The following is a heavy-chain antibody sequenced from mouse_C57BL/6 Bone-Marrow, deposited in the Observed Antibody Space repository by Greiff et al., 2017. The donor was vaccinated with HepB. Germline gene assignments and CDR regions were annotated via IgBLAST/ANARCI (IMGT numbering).Heavy chain of an antibody. Sequence: QVQLQQSGPELVKPGASVKLSCKASGYTFTSYDLNWVKQRPGQGLEWLGWIYPRDGSNKYNEKFKGTATLTVDTSSSTAYMELHSLTSEDSAVYFCARSATVVAPDYWGQGTSVTVSS. J-gene: IGHJ4*01. CDR3: ARSATVVAPDY. CDR2: IYPRDGSN. CDR1: GYTFTSYD. V-gene: IGHV1-85*01. D-gene: IGHD1-1*01.